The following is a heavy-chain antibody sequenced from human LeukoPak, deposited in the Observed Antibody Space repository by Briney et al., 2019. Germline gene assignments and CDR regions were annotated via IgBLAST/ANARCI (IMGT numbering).Heavy chain of an antibody. J-gene: IGHJ4*02. CDR1: GFTFSSYG. D-gene: IGHD1-14*01. V-gene: IGHV3-30*03. CDR2: ISYDGSNK. Sequence: PGRSLRLSCAASGFTFSSYGMHWVRQAPGKGLEWVAVISYDGSNKYYADSVKGRFTISRDNSKNTLYLQMNSLRAEDTAVYYCAIPESDYWGQGTLVTVSS. CDR3: AIPESDY.